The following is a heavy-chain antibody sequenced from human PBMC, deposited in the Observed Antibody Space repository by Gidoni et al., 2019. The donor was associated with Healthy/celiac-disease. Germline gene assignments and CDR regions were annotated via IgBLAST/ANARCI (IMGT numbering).Heavy chain of an antibody. D-gene: IGHD3-9*01. CDR3: ARERRALRYEGKYYFDY. V-gene: IGHV1-69*06. J-gene: IGHJ4*02. CDR1: GGTFSSYA. CDR2: IIPIFGTA. Sequence: QVQLVQSGAEVKKPGSSVKVSCKASGGTFSSYAISWVRQAPGQGLEWMGGIIPIFGTANYAQKFQGRVTITADKSTSTAYMELSSLRSEDTAVYYCARERRALRYEGKYYFDYWGQGTLVTVSS.